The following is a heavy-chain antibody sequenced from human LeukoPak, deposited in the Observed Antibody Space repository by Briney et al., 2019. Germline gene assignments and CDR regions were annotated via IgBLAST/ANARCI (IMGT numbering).Heavy chain of an antibody. Sequence: PSETLSLTCTVSGGSISSSSYYWSWIRQPPGKGLEWIGYIYYSGSTNYNPSLKSRVTISVDTSKNQFSLKLSSVTAADTAVYYCARVGYSSWYRYYFDYWGQGTLVTVSS. CDR3: ARVGYSSWYRYYFDY. V-gene: IGHV4-61*01. CDR2: IYYSGST. J-gene: IGHJ4*02. D-gene: IGHD6-13*01. CDR1: GGSISSSSYY.